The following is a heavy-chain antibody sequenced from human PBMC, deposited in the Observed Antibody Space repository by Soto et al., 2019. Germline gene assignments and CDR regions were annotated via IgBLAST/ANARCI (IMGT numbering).Heavy chain of an antibody. CDR3: AKEFFDSSGFYPSLDALDI. CDR2: ISNDGGDK. D-gene: IGHD3-22*01. V-gene: IGHV3-30*18. Sequence: QVQLAESGGGVVQPGRSLTITCAASGFTLGTYGMHWVRQAPGKGLEWVAVISNDGGDKYYPDSVMGRFTISRDNSKNTLCLQMNSLRAEDTAVYFCAKEFFDSSGFYPSLDALDIWGQGTVVTVSS. CDR1: GFTLGTYG. J-gene: IGHJ3*02.